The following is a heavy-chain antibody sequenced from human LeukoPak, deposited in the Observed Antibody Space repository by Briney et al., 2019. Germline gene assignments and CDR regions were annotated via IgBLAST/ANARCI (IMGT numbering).Heavy chain of an antibody. CDR2: ISSSSSYI. V-gene: IGHV3-21*01. D-gene: IGHD3-22*01. CDR3: ARGLYYYDSSGYYQLSWYFDL. Sequence: GGSLRLSCAASGFTFSSYSMNWVRQAPGKGLEWVSSISSSSSYIYYADSVKGRFTISRDNAKNSLYLQMNSLRAEDTAVYYRARGLYYYDSSGYYQLSWYFDLWGRGTLVTVSS. CDR1: GFTFSSYS. J-gene: IGHJ2*01.